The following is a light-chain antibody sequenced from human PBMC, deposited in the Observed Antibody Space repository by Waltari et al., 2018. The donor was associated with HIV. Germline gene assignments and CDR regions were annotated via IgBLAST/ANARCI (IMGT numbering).Light chain of an antibody. Sequence: DIQMTQSPSSLSASVGDRVTITCRASQNIYSFLNWYQQHPGKAPKPLIYAASRLHSGVPSRVSGSGSGTDFTRTISNLQPEDFATSYCLQTDTTPLTFGPGTKVDI. CDR3: LQTDTTPLT. J-gene: IGKJ3*01. V-gene: IGKV1-39*01. CDR1: QNIYSF. CDR2: AAS.